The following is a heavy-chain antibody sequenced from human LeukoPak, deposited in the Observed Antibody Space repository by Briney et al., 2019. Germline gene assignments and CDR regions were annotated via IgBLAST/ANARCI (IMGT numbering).Heavy chain of an antibody. J-gene: IGHJ4*02. CDR2: IRHDGSEK. CDR1: GFTFSNYW. CDR3: ARTPRYCSSTGCFYFDY. Sequence: GGSLRLSCAASGFTFSNYWMSWVRQAPGKGLEWVANIRHDGSEKYYVDSVKGRFTISRDNAKNSLSLQMNSLRAEDTAVYYCARTPRYCSSTGCFYFDYWAREPWSPSPQ. D-gene: IGHD2-2*01. V-gene: IGHV3-7*01.